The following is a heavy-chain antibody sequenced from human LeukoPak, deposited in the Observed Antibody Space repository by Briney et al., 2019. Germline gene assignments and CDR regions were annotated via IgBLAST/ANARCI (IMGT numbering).Heavy chain of an antibody. CDR2: IYYTGGT. V-gene: IGHV4-30-4*07. Sequence: SETLSLTCAVSGGSISRSGYSWSWIRQPPGKGLEWIGYIYYTGGTYYNPSLKSRVTISVATSTNQFSLKLRSVTAADTAVYYCARGGDSSGYEGRFDPWGQGTLVTVSS. CDR3: ARGGDSSGYEGRFDP. D-gene: IGHD3-22*01. J-gene: IGHJ5*02. CDR1: GGSISRSGYS.